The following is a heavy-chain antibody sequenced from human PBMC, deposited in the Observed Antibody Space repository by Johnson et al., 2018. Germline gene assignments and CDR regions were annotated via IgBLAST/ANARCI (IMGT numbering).Heavy chain of an antibody. D-gene: IGHD3-22*01. Sequence: VQLVESGGGLVHPGGSLRLSCAASGFSFSAYGMSWVRQAPGKGLEWVSGISKSDANIYYADSVRGRFTISRDTSKNTLYLQMNNLRAEDTAVYYCARGPLIPMLVVTYGDSWGQGTLVTVSS. CDR2: ISKSDANI. J-gene: IGHJ4*02. CDR3: ARGPLIPMLVVTYGDS. CDR1: GFSFSAYG. V-gene: IGHV3-23*04.